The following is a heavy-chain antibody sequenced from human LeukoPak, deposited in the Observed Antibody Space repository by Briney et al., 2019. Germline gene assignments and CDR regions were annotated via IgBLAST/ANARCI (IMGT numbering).Heavy chain of an antibody. D-gene: IGHD2-21*01. CDR1: GFTFSRYW. J-gene: IGHJ4*02. CDR3: ARDPGSRFAVVTTQADF. V-gene: IGHV3-74*01. CDR2: INSDGSST. Sequence: PGGSLRLSCAASGFTFSRYWMHWVRQAPGKGLVWVSRINSDGSSTTYADSVKGRFTISRDNAKNSLYLQMNSLRAEDTAVYYCARDPGSRFAVVTTQADFWGQGTLVTVSS.